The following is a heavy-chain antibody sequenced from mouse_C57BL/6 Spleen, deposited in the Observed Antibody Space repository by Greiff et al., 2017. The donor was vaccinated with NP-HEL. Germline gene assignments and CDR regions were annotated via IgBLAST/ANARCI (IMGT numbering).Heavy chain of an antibody. CDR2: IYPGSGST. V-gene: IGHV1-55*01. Sequence: QVQLQQPGAELVKPGASVKMSCTASGYTFTSYWITWVKQRPGQGLEWIGDIYPGSGSTNYTEKFKSKATLTVDTSSSTAYMQLSSLTSEDSAVYCGARRGYYGSYVGDWGKGTTLTVSS. D-gene: IGHD1-1*01. CDR3: ARRGYYGSYVGD. J-gene: IGHJ2*01. CDR1: GYTFTSYW.